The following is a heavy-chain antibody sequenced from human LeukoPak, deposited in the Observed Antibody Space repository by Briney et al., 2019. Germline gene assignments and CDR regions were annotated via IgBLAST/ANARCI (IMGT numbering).Heavy chain of an antibody. CDR3: ARDKGDYDTSGSLFVF. V-gene: IGHV3-7*03. J-gene: IGHJ4*02. D-gene: IGHD3-22*01. CDR1: GFTFSRYW. Sequence: PGGSLRLSCAASGFTFSRYWMSWVRQVPRKGLEWVANIKQDGTDKYYADSVKGRFTISRDNAKNSLYLQMNSLRAEDTAVYYCARDKGDYDTSGSLFVFGGQGTLVTVSS. CDR2: IKQDGTDK.